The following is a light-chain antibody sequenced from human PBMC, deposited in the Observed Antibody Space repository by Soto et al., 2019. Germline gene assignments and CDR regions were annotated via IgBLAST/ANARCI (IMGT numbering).Light chain of an antibody. CDR1: QAIRND. V-gene: IGKV1-6*01. CDR3: LQDYIYPWT. CDR2: VAS. J-gene: IGKJ1*01. Sequence: AIQITQSPPSLSASVGDRVTITCRASQAIRNDLGWYQQKPGKAPKLLIYVASSLQSGVPSRFSGGGSGTDFTLTISSLQPEDFATYYCLQDYIYPWTFGQGTKVEVK.